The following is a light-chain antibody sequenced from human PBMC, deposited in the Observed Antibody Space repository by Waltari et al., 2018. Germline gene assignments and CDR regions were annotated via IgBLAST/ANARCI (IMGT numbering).Light chain of an antibody. V-gene: IGKV3-20*01. CDR2: GAS. J-gene: IGKJ2*01. CDR3: QQYGSSPLYT. Sequence: EIVLTQSPGTLSSSPGERVTLSCRASQSVSSNSLAWYQQKPGQAPRLLIYGASRRATGIPDRFSGSGSGTDFTLTISRLEPEDFAVYYCQQYGSSPLYTFGQGTKLEI. CDR1: QSVSSNS.